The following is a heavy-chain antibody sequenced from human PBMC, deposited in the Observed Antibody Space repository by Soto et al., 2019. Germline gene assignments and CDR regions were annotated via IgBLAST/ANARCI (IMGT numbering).Heavy chain of an antibody. Sequence: EVQLWESGGGLIQPGGSLRLSCAASGFTFSSYAMSWVRQAPGKGLEWVSGISGSGDSTYYADSVKGRFTISRDNSKNTMYLHLNSLRAEDSAVYYCAKGPGPAADFGFDVWGQGTTVTVSS. D-gene: IGHD2-2*01. V-gene: IGHV3-23*01. CDR2: ISGSGDST. J-gene: IGHJ6*02. CDR1: GFTFSSYA. CDR3: AKGPGPAADFGFDV.